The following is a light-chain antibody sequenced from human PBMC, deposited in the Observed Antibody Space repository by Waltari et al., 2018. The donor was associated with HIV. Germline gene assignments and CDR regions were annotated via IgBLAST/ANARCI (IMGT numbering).Light chain of an antibody. Sequence: QSVLTQPPSVSATPGQRVTIPCSGSSSNIGDNYVCWDQKVSGVAPRLLIYDKSGRPSGIPDRFSGSKSGTSATLAITGLQTGDEADYYCGTWDSSLSSVVFGGGTKLTV. J-gene: IGLJ2*01. CDR3: GTWDSSLSSVV. CDR1: SSNIGDNY. V-gene: IGLV1-51*01. CDR2: DKS.